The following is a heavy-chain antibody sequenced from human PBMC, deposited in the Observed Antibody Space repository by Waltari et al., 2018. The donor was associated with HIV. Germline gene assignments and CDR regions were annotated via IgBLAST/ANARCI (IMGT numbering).Heavy chain of an antibody. D-gene: IGHD3-10*01. CDR3: TRDAASSGYWYFDL. CDR2: VNPNSCGT. Sequence: QVQLVPSGTEVQKPGAPVKVSRKASGSLLTGYYNHWVSQAPGQGLEWMGWVNPNSCGTKEAQKFQGRVTVTRDTSISTAYMELSRLRSDDTAVYYCTRDAASSGYWYFDLWGRGTLVTVSS. CDR1: GSLLTGYY. J-gene: IGHJ2*01. V-gene: IGHV1-2*02.